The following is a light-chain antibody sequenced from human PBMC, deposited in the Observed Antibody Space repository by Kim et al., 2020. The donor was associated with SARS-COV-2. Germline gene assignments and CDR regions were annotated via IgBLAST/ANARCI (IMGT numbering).Light chain of an antibody. CDR3: QARNSTVV. J-gene: IGLJ2*01. CDR1: SLRDKY. Sequence: VSVTTGHTARSTGAGDSLRDKYAYWYQQKPGQTLMLDVYKDRTRAAAIPERVSGSNTAATATLSVRETEAKDEADYYCQARNSTVVFGGGTKLTVL. CDR2: KDR. V-gene: IGLV3-1*01.